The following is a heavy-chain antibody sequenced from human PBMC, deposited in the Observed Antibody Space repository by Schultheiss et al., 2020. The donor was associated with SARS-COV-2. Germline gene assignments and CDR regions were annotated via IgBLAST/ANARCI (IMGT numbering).Heavy chain of an antibody. J-gene: IGHJ6*03. V-gene: IGHV4-59*01. CDR2: IYYSGST. CDR3: ARGDYDILTHYYYYMDV. CDR1: GGSISSYY. D-gene: IGHD3-9*01. Sequence: SQTLSLTCTVSGGSISSYYWSWIRQPPGKGLEWIGYIYYSGSTNYNPSLKSRVTISVDTSKNQFSLKLSSVTAADTAVYYCARGDYDILTHYYYYMDVWGKGTTVTVS.